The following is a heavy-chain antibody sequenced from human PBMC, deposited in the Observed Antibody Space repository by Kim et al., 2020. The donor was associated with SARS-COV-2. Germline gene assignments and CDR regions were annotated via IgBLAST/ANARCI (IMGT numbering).Heavy chain of an antibody. CDR2: IRSKAYGGTT. D-gene: IGHD6-13*01. CDR1: GFTFGDYA. CDR3: TRATSGYSSSKYYFDY. J-gene: IGHJ4*02. Sequence: GGSLRLSCTASGFTFGDYAMSWFRQAPGKGLEWVGFIRSKAYGGTTEYAASVKGRFTISRDDSKSIAYLQMNSLKTEDTAVYYCTRATSGYSSSKYYFDYWGQGPLVTVSS. V-gene: IGHV3-49*03.